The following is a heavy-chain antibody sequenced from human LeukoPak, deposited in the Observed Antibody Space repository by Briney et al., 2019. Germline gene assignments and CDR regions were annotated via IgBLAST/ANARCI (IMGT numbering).Heavy chain of an antibody. CDR1: GYTFTGYY. V-gene: IGHV1-2*02. J-gene: IGHJ6*02. CDR3: ASGYYDSSGYSEYYYGMDV. CDR2: INPNSGGT. D-gene: IGHD3-22*01. Sequence: ASVTVSCTASGYTFTGYYMHWVRQAPGQGLEWMGWINPNSGGTNYAQKFQGRVTMTRDTSISTAYMELSRLRSDDTAVYYCASGYYDSSGYSEYYYGMDVWGQGTTVTVSS.